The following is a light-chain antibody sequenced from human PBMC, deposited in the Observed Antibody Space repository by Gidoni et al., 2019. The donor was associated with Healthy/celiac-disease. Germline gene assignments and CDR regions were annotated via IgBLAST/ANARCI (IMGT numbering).Light chain of an antibody. CDR2: AAS. CDR1: QGISHY. V-gene: IGKV1-27*01. Sequence: DIQMTQSPSSLSASVGDRVTITCRASQGISHYLAWYQQTPGKVPKLLIYAASTLQSGVPSRFRGSGSGTDFTLTISSLQPEDGATYYCQKYNSAPWTFGQXTKVEIK. CDR3: QKYNSAPWT. J-gene: IGKJ1*01.